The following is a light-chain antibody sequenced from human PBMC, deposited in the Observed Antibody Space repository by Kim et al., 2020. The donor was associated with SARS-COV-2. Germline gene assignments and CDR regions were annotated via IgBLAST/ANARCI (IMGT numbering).Light chain of an antibody. J-gene: IGKJ1*01. V-gene: IGKV4-1*01. Sequence: ANINCKSSQSVLHRPNNRDYIAWYQQKPGQPPKLLIFWASTRESGVPDRFSGSGSGTDFTLTISSLQAEDVAVYYCQQYLTSPPAFGQGTKVDIK. CDR1: QSVLHRPNNRDY. CDR2: WAS. CDR3: QQYLTSPPA.